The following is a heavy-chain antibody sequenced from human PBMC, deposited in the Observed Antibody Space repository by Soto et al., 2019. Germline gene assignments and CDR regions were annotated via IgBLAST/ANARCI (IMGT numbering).Heavy chain of an antibody. CDR2: IYHSGST. D-gene: IGHD3-10*01. V-gene: IGHV4-30-2*01. J-gene: IGHJ6*02. Sequence: SETLSLTCAVSGGSISSGGYSWSWIRQPPGKGLEWIGYIYHSGSTYYNPSLKSRVTISVDTSKNQFSLKLSSVTAADTAVYYCARDGGDGSGSYYKYYYYYGMDVWGQGTTVTVSS. CDR1: GGSISSGGYS. CDR3: ARDGGDGSGSYYKYYYYYGMDV.